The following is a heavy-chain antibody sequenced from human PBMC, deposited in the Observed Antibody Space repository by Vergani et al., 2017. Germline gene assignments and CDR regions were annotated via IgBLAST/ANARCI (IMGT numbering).Heavy chain of an antibody. Sequence: EVQLLESGGGSAQPGESLRLSCVASGFTFTAHGLNWVRQAPGKGLEWVSGISGQNFRTHYADSVKGRFTISRDNAKNSLYLQMNSLRAEDTAVYYCARDYYGSGSPDFYYYYGMDVWGQGTTVTVSS. V-gene: IGHV3-48*04. D-gene: IGHD3-10*01. CDR2: ISGQNFRT. CDR3: ARDYYGSGSPDFYYYYGMDV. CDR1: GFTFTAHG. J-gene: IGHJ6*02.